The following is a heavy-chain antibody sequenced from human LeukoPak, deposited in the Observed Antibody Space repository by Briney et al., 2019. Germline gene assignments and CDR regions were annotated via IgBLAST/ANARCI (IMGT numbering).Heavy chain of an antibody. D-gene: IGHD4-17*01. CDR3: AKDRYGGDYEVFDY. V-gene: IGHV3-9*01. CDR2: ISWNSGSI. J-gene: IGHJ4*02. Sequence: GGSLRLSCAASGFTFDDYAMHWVRQAPGKGLEWVSGISWNSGSIGYADSVKGRFTISRDNAKNSLYLQMNSLRAEDTALYYCAKDRYGGDYEVFDYWGQGTLVTVSS. CDR1: GFTFDDYA.